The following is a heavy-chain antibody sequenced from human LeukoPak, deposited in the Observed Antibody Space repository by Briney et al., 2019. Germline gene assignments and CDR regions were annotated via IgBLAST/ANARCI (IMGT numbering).Heavy chain of an antibody. CDR1: GFTFNNYA. J-gene: IGHJ4*02. V-gene: IGHV3-23*01. CDR2: ISGSGGST. CDR3: AKRPYRGNSDC. D-gene: IGHD5-12*01. Sequence: GGSLRLSCAASGFTFNNYAMDWVRQAPGRGLEWVSTISGSGGSTYYADSVKGRFTISRDNSKNTLYLQMNSLRTEDTAIYYCAKRPYRGNSDCWGQGTLVTVSS.